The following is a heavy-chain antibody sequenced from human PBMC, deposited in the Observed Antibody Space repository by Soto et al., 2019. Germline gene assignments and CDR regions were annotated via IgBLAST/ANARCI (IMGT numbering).Heavy chain of an antibody. CDR3: ARHNYGSGSTYFDY. J-gene: IGHJ4*02. CDR2: IYYSGST. D-gene: IGHD3-10*01. Sequence: PSETLSLTCTVSGGSISSYYWSWIRQPPGKGLEWIGYIYYSGSTNYNPSLKSRVTISVDTSKNQFSLKLNSMTAADTAVYYCARHNYGSGSTYFDYCGQGTLVTVXS. V-gene: IGHV4-59*08. CDR1: GGSISSYY.